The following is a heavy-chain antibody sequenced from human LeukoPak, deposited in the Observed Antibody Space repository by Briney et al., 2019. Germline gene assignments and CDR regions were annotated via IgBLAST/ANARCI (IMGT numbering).Heavy chain of an antibody. CDR1: GFTFSNAW. D-gene: IGHD3-22*01. CDR2: IKSKTDGGTT. V-gene: IGHV3-15*01. CDR3: TTDQPEYYYDSSGYYL. Sequence: GGSLRLSCAASGFTFSNAWMSWVRQAPGKGLEWVGRIKSKTDGGTTDCAAPVKGRFTISRDDSKNTLYLQMNSLKTEDTAVYYCTTDQPEYYYDSSGYYLWGQGTLVTVSS. J-gene: IGHJ4*02.